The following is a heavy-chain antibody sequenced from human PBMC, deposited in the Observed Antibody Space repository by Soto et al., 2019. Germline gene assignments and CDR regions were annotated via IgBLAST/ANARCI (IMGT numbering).Heavy chain of an antibody. CDR1: GGSISSYY. CDR3: AGQPQLSYYYYYMDV. D-gene: IGHD6-13*01. Sequence: PSETLSLTCTVSGGSISSYYWSWIRQPPGKGLEWIGYIYYSGSTNYNPSLKSRVTISVDTSKNQFSLKLSSVTAADTAVYYCAGQPQLSYYYYYMDVWGKGTTVTVSS. J-gene: IGHJ6*03. V-gene: IGHV4-59*08. CDR2: IYYSGST.